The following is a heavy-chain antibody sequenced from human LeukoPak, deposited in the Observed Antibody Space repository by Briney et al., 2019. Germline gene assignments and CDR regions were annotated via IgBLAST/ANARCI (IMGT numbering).Heavy chain of an antibody. CDR2: INDTGNT. D-gene: IGHD3-10*01. J-gene: IGHJ4*02. V-gene: IGHV4-34*01. Sequence: SETLSLTCGVYDGSFSGYWTWIRQPPGKGLEWIAEINDTGNTNYNPSLKSRLTISIDTSRKQFSLNLRSETAADTAVYYCVRGGDGGYYFDYWGQGALVTVSS. CDR3: VRGGDGGYYFDY. CDR1: DGSFSGY.